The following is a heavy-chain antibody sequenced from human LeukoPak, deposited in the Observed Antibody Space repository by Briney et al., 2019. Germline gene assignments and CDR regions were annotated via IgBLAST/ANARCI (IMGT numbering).Heavy chain of an antibody. J-gene: IGHJ4*02. D-gene: IGHD2-2*01. Sequence: SEILSLTCAVYGGSFSGYYWSWIRQPPGKGLEWIGEINHSGSTNYNPSLKSRVTISVDTSKNQFSLKLSSVTAADTAVYYCARGRGAVVPASLRYSSYFDYWGQGTLVTVSS. CDR1: GGSFSGYY. V-gene: IGHV4-34*01. CDR2: INHSGST. CDR3: ARGRGAVVPASLRYSSYFDY.